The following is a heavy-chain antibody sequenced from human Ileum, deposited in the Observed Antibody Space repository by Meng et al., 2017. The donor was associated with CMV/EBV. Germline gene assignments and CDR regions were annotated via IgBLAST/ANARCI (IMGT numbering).Heavy chain of an antibody. D-gene: IGHD5-12*01. CDR3: ARRGIIVATSFDY. Sequence: CAVSGGSISSSNWWSWVRQPPGKGLEWIGEIYHSGSTNYNPSLKSRVTISVDKSKNQFSLKLSSVTAADTAVYYCARRGIIVATSFDYWGQGTLVTVSS. CDR2: IYHSGST. CDR1: GGSISSSNW. J-gene: IGHJ4*02. V-gene: IGHV4-4*02.